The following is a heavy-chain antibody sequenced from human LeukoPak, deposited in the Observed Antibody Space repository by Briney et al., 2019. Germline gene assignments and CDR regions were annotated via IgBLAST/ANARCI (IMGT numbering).Heavy chain of an antibody. Sequence: NPSETLSLTCTVSGYFISSGYYWGWIRQPPGKGLEWIGNIYHSGSTYYNPSLKSRVTISVDTSKNQFSLKLSSVTAADTAVYYCARGPGGYYFDYWGQGTLVTVSS. J-gene: IGHJ4*02. CDR3: ARGPGGYYFDY. V-gene: IGHV4-38-2*02. CDR2: IYHSGST. D-gene: IGHD3-16*01. CDR1: GYFISSGYY.